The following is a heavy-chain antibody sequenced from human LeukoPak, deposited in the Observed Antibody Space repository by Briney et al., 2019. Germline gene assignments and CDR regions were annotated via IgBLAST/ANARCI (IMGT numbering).Heavy chain of an antibody. Sequence: GGSLRLSCAASGFSFRSSWMHWVRQAPGKGLVWVSRINGDGSSTSYADSVKGRFTISRDNSKNTLYLQMNSLRAEDTAVYYCARGPDWFDPWGQGTLVTVSS. CDR3: ARGPDWFDP. CDR2: INGDGSST. V-gene: IGHV3-74*01. CDR1: GFSFRSSW. J-gene: IGHJ5*02.